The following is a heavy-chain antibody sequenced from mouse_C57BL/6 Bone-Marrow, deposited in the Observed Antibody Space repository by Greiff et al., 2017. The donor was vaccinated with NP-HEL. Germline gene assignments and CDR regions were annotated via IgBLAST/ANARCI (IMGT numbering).Heavy chain of an antibody. D-gene: IGHD1-1*01. J-gene: IGHJ1*03. CDR2: IHPSDSDT. Sequence: QVQLKQPGAELVKPGASVKVSCKASGYTFTSYWMHWVKQRPGQGLEWIGRIHPSDSDTNYNQKFKGKATLTVDKSSSTAYMQLSSLTSEDSAVYYCAIRITTVVAGNLYFDVWGTGTTVTVSS. V-gene: IGHV1-74*01. CDR1: GYTFTSYW. CDR3: AIRITTVVAGNLYFDV.